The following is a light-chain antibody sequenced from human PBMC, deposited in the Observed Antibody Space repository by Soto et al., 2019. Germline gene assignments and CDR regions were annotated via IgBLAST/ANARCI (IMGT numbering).Light chain of an antibody. CDR1: IGAVTRDYY. Sequence: QTVVTQEPSLTVSPGGTVTLTCASSIGAVTRDYYPYWVQQKPGQAPRALIYSTSNSHSWTPARFSGSLLGGKAALTVSSVQPEDEAEYYCLLYCGHSQIFGGGTKLTVL. CDR3: LLYCGHSQI. V-gene: IGLV7-43*01. CDR2: STS. J-gene: IGLJ2*01.